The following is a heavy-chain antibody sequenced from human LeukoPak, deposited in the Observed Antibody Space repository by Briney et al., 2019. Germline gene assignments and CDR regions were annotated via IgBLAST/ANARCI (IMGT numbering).Heavy chain of an antibody. V-gene: IGHV3-7*01. J-gene: IGHJ4*02. CDR1: GFTFNYYW. Sequence: GGSLRLSCAASGFTFNYYWMNWVRQAPGKGLEWVANIKQGGSEIYYVDSVKGRFTISRDNAKNSLYLQMNSLRAEDTAVYYCARGCGLHLSPAPSYYDSRCRYFDAWGQGTLVTVSS. D-gene: IGHD3-22*01. CDR3: ARGCGLHLSPAPSYYDSRCRYFDA. CDR2: IKQGGSEI.